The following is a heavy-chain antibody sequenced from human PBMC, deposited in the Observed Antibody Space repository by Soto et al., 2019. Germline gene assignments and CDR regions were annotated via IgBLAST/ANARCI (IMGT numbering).Heavy chain of an antibody. Sequence: PGGSLRLSCAASRISFSSYSMNWVRQAPGKGLEWVSSISSSSSYIYYADSVKGRFTISRDNAKNSLYLQMNSLRAEDTAVYYCASGETRYYYYYGMDVWGQGTTVTVSS. D-gene: IGHD3-10*01. V-gene: IGHV3-21*01. CDR1: RISFSSYS. J-gene: IGHJ6*02. CDR2: ISSSSSYI. CDR3: ASGETRYYYYYGMDV.